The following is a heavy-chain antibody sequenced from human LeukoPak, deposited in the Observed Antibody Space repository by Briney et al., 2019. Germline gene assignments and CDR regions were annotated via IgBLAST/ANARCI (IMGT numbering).Heavy chain of an antibody. J-gene: IGHJ4*02. CDR1: GGTFSSYA. D-gene: IGHD6-19*01. Sequence: SVTVSCKASGGTFSSYAISWVRQAPGQGLEWMGGIIPIFGTANYAQKFQGRVTITADESTSTAYMELSSLRSEDTAVYYCARDRSIAVAGTYFDYWGQGTLVTVSS. V-gene: IGHV1-69*01. CDR2: IIPIFGTA. CDR3: ARDRSIAVAGTYFDY.